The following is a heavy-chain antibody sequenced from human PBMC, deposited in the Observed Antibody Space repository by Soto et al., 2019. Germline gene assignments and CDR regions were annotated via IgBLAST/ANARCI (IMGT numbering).Heavy chain of an antibody. CDR3: ARAIKRWDVHYYFDY. V-gene: IGHV1-69*06. Sequence: QVVLLQSGSEVKEPGSSVRVSCQISGSTFNNFAFSWVRQAPGHGPEWMGGIVVISNTVDYSQRFQDRVTITADTSTNTLFMELGSLTFEDTAVYYCARAIKRWDVHYYFDYWGQGTLVTVSS. CDR1: GSTFNNFA. J-gene: IGHJ4*02. D-gene: IGHD1-26*01. CDR2: IVVISNTV.